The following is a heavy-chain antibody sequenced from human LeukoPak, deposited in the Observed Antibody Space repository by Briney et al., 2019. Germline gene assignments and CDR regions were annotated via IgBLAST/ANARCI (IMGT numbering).Heavy chain of an antibody. CDR2: IDQDGGEK. D-gene: IGHD6-13*01. J-gene: IGHJ4*02. CDR3: ARDQGSAGDY. CDR1: GFACSRYW. Sequence: PGGSLRLSCAPAGFACSRYWMTWVRQAPGKGLEWVSNIDQDGGEKFYVGSVKGRFIISRDNDKNLLYLQMNSLRAEDTALYYCARDQGSAGDYWGQGTLVTVSS. V-gene: IGHV3-7*01.